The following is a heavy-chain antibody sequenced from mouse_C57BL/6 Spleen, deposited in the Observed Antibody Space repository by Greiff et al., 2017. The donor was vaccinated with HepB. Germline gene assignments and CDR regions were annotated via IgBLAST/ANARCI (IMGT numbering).Heavy chain of an antibody. CDR1: GYTFTDYY. D-gene: IGHD1-1*01. V-gene: IGHV1-26*01. J-gene: IGHJ3*01. Sequence: EVQLQQSGPELVKPGASVKISCKASGYTFTDYYMNWVKQSHGKSLEWIGDINPNNGGTSYNQKFKGKATLTVDKSSSTAYMELRSLTSEDSAVYYCARGGDYYGSSFPWFAYWGQGTLVTVSA. CDR3: ARGGDYYGSSFPWFAY. CDR2: INPNNGGT.